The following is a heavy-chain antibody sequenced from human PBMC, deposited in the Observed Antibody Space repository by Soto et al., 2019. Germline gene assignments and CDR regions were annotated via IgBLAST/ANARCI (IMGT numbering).Heavy chain of an antibody. Sequence: QVQLVQSGAEEKKPGASVKVSCKASGYTFTSYAMHWMRQAPGQRLEWMGWINAGNGNTKYSQKFQGRVTITRDTSASTAYMELSSLRSDDTAVYYCARGHPLPADYWGQGTLVTVSS. CDR3: ARGHPLPADY. CDR1: GYTFTSYA. J-gene: IGHJ4*02. CDR2: INAGNGNT. D-gene: IGHD2-21*02. V-gene: IGHV1-3*05.